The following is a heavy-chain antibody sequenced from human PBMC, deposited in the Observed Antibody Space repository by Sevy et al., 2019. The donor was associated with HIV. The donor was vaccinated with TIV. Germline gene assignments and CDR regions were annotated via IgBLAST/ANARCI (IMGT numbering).Heavy chain of an antibody. J-gene: IGHJ3*02. V-gene: IGHV3-7*01. D-gene: IGHD3-10*01. Sequence: GGSLRLSCAASGFTFSSYWMTWVRQAPGKGLEWVANIKQDGSDEYYVDSVKGRFTISRDNAKNSLYLQMNSLRGEDTACYYGARSRGWRDAFDIWGQGTMVTVSS. CDR3: ARSRGWRDAFDI. CDR1: GFTFSSYW. CDR2: IKQDGSDE.